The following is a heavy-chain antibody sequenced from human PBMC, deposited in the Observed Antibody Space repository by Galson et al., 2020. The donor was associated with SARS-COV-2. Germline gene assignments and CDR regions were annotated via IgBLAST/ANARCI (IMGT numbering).Heavy chain of an antibody. V-gene: IGHV3-21*01. Sequence: KIGESLKISCAASGFTFSSYSMNWVRQAPGKGLEWVSSISSSSSYIYYADSVKGRFTISRDNAKNSLYLQMNSLRAEDTAVYYCARWSEDYDYVWGSYRPGGFDYWGQGTLVTVSS. D-gene: IGHD3-16*02. CDR1: GFTFSSYS. CDR3: ARWSEDYDYVWGSYRPGGFDY. J-gene: IGHJ4*02. CDR2: ISSSSSYI.